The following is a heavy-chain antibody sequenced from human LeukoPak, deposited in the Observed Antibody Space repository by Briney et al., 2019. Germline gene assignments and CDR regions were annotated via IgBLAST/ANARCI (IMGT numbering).Heavy chain of an antibody. D-gene: IGHD6-19*01. CDR3: ARGTRGDSSGVAFDFDI. J-gene: IGHJ3*02. CDR1: GGSFSGYY. Sequence: SETLSLTCAVYGGSFSGYYWSWIRQPPGKGLEWIGEINHSGSTNYNPSLKSRVTISVDKSKNQFSLKLSSVTAADTAVYYCARGTRGDSSGVAFDFDIWGQGTMVTISS. V-gene: IGHV4-34*01. CDR2: INHSGST.